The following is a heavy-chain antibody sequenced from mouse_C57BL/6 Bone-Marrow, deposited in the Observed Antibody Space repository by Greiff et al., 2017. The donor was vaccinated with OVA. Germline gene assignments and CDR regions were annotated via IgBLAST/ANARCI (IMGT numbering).Heavy chain of an antibody. D-gene: IGHD2-1*01. CDR1: GYTFTSYW. Sequence: QVQLQQPGAELVKPGASVKLSCKASGYTFTSYWMQWVKQRPGQGLEWIGEIDPSDSYTNYNQKIKGKATLTVDTSSSTAYMQLSILTSEDSAVYSCARELPFAYWGQGTLVTVSA. CDR3: ARELPFAY. J-gene: IGHJ3*01. CDR2: IDPSDSYT. V-gene: IGHV1-50*01.